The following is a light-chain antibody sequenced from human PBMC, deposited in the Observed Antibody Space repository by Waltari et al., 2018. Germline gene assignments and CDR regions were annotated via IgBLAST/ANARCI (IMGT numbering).Light chain of an antibody. V-gene: IGLV1-44*01. CDR3: AVWDDSLNGF. Sequence: QSVLTQPPSASGTPGQRVTISCSGSSSNFGSYAVNWYQQLPGTAPKLLMYNNNQRPSGVPDRFAGSKSGTSASLAISGLQSEDEADYYCAVWDDSLNGFFGTGTKVTVL. CDR1: SSNFGSYA. CDR2: NNN. J-gene: IGLJ1*01.